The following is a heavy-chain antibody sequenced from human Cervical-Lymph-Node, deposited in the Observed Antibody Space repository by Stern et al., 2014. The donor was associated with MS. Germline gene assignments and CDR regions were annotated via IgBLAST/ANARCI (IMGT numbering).Heavy chain of an antibody. CDR2: IYPGDSNT. Sequence: VQLVESGAEVRKPGESLKISCKASGYTFTNAWIGWVRQMPGRGLEWMGIIYPGDSNTRYSPSFQGQVTISADKSISTTYLQWTSLKASDTAMYYCARQKGYWGQGTLVSVSS. V-gene: IGHV5-51*01. CDR1: GYTFTNAW. J-gene: IGHJ4*02. CDR3: ARQKGY.